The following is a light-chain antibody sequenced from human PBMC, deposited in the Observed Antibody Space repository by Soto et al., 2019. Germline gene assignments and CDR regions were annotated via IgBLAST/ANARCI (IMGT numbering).Light chain of an antibody. CDR1: HSVGSN. J-gene: IGKJ4*01. CDR3: QQYKQWPVA. V-gene: IGKV3-15*01. CDR2: GAP. Sequence: VVTQSPTTLSVSPGERATLSCRASHSVGSNLAWYRQNPGQPPRLLIYGAPTRATGVPARFSGSGSATQFTLTISSLQSEDFGFYYCQQYKQWPVAFGGGTKVEIK.